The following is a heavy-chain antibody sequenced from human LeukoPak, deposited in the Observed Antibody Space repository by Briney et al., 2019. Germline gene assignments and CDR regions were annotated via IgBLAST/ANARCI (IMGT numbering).Heavy chain of an antibody. CDR3: ANRRPSAVAAFDI. V-gene: IGHV3-23*01. Sequence: PGGSLRPSCAASGFTFSSYAMSWVRQAPGKGLEWVSAISGSGGSTYYADSVKGRFTISRDNSKNTPYLQMNSLRAEDTAVYYCANRRPSAVAAFDIWGQGTMVTVSS. CDR2: ISGSGGST. J-gene: IGHJ3*02. CDR1: GFTFSSYA. D-gene: IGHD2-15*01.